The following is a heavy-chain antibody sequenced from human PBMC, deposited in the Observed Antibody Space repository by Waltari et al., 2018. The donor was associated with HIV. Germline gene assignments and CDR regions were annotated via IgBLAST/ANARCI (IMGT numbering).Heavy chain of an antibody. CDR2: ISYDGSNK. CDR3: AKDLFVFWNGGYYYYGMDV. D-gene: IGHD1-1*01. V-gene: IGHV3-30*18. Sequence: QVQLVESGGGVVQPGRSLRLSCAASGFTFCSYGMHWVRQASYKGLEWVAVISYDGSNKYYAYSVKGRFTISRDNSKNTLYLQMNSLRAEDTAVYYCAKDLFVFWNGGYYYYGMDVWGQGTTVTVSS. J-gene: IGHJ6*02. CDR1: GFTFCSYG.